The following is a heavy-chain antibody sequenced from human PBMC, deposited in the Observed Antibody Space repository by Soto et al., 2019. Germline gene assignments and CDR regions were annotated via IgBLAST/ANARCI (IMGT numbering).Heavy chain of an antibody. V-gene: IGHV4-39*01. CDR3: ARGSVGGSCSWSHYYYYGIDV. CDR1: GGSISSSSYY. D-gene: IGHD6-13*01. J-gene: IGHJ6*04. Sequence: SETLSITCTVSGGSISSSSYYWGWIRQPPGKGLEWIGSIYYSGSTYYNPSLKSRVTISVDTSKNQFSLKLSSVTAADTAVYYCARGSVGGSCSWSHYYYYGIDVWGKGTPVTVSS. CDR2: IYYSGST.